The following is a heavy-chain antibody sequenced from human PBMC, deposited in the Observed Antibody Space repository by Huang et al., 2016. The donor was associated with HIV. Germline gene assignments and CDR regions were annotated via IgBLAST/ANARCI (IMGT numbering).Heavy chain of an antibody. V-gene: IGHV1-18*01. CDR1: GYTFSSFG. CDR2: ISVYNGNT. Sequence: QVQLVQSGAEVKKPGASVKVSCKASGYTFSSFGISWVRQAPGQGLEWVGLISVYNGNTKFAQKFQGRLTMTTDTSTSTVYMELRSLRSDDTAVYYCARGGGIQLWLLGYYYMDVWGNGTTVTVSS. D-gene: IGHD5-18*01. CDR3: ARGGGIQLWLLGYYYMDV. J-gene: IGHJ6*03.